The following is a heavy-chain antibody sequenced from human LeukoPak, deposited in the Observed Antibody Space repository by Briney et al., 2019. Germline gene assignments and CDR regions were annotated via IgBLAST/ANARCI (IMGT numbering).Heavy chain of an antibody. D-gene: IGHD6-13*01. CDR2: ISGSGGST. V-gene: IGHV3-23*01. J-gene: IGHJ4*02. Sequence: VGSLRLSCAPSRFTSSSFAMSWVRQAPRERLEWVSAISGSGGSTYYADSVKGRFTISRDNSKNTLYLQMNSLRAEDTAVYYCARIAAAGAFDYWGQGTLVTVSS. CDR1: RFTSSSFA. CDR3: ARIAAAGAFDY.